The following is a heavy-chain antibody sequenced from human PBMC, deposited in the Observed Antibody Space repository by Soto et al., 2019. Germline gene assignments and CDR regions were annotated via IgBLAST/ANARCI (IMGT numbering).Heavy chain of an antibody. CDR1: GGSISSYY. CDR2: IYYSGST. D-gene: IGHD3-10*01. J-gene: IGHJ5*02. Sequence: SETLSLTCTVSGGSISSYYWSWIRQPPGKGLEWIGYIYYSGSTYYNPSLKSRVTISVDTSKNQFSLKLSSVTAADTAVYYCARLILLWFGEPWFDPWGQGTLVTVSS. V-gene: IGHV4-30-4*01. CDR3: ARLILLWFGEPWFDP.